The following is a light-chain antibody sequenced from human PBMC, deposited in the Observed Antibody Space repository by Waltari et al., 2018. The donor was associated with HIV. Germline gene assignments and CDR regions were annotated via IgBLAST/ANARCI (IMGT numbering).Light chain of an antibody. CDR3: QHYDNWSRT. Sequence: VVTQAPAALSVVPGKGGTLSCKTSQDIGINVAWYQQKPGQSPRRLIYGASARATGVPGRFAGSGSGTKFNFTIASLQPDDSAVYYCQHYDNWSRTFGPGTTVEIK. V-gene: IGKV3-15*01. J-gene: IGKJ1*01. CDR2: GAS. CDR1: QDIGIN.